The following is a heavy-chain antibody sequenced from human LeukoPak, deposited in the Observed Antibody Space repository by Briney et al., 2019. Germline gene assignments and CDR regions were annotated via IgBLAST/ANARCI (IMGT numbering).Heavy chain of an antibody. CDR3: ARNSSWYFDY. CDR2: IYQSGST. J-gene: IGHJ4*02. Sequence: SETLSLTCAASGYSISSDYYWGWIRPPPGKGLEWIGSIYQSGSTHYNPSLKSRVTISIDTSKNQFSLKLSSMTAADTAVYYCARNSSWYFDYWGQGTLVTVSS. V-gene: IGHV4-38-2*01. CDR1: GYSISSDYY. D-gene: IGHD6-13*01.